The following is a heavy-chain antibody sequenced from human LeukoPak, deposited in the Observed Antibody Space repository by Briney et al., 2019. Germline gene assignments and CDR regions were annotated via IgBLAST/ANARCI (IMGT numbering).Heavy chain of an antibody. Sequence: ASVKVSCKASGGTFTSYAISWVRQAPGQGLEWMGWINPNSGGTNYAQKFQGRVTMTRDTSISTAYMELSRLRSDDTAVYYCASVPSGGGKRRVDYWGQGTLVTVSS. J-gene: IGHJ4*02. V-gene: IGHV1-2*02. CDR2: INPNSGGT. CDR3: ASVPSGGGKRRVDY. D-gene: IGHD3-16*01. CDR1: GGTFTSYA.